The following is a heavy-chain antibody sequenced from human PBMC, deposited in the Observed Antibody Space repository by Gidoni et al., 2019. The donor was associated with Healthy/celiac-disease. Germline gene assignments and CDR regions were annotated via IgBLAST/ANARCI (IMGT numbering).Heavy chain of an antibody. Sequence: EVQLLESGGGLVQPGGSMRLSWAASGLTLSSYAMSWVRQAPGKGLEWLSAISVIGGSTYYADSVKGRFTISRDNSKNTLYLQMSSLRAEDTAVYYCAKDPFKYCSGGRCYVYWGQGTLVTVSS. CDR3: AKDPFKYCSGGRCYVY. V-gene: IGHV3-23*01. CDR2: ISVIGGST. J-gene: IGHJ4*02. D-gene: IGHD2-15*01. CDR1: GLTLSSYA.